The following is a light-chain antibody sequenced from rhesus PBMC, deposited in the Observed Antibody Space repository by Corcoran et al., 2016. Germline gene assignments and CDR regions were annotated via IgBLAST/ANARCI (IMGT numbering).Light chain of an antibody. CDR1: QSVSSH. CDR2: GAS. CDR3: HQYNNWNS. V-gene: IGKV3S9*01. J-gene: IGKJ2*01. Sequence: EIVMTQSPATLSLSPGERATLSCRASQSVSSHVAWYQQKPEQAPRLLIYGASSRATGIPDRFSGSGSGTEFTLIRSLEPEDVGVYYCHQYNNWNSFGQGTKVEIK.